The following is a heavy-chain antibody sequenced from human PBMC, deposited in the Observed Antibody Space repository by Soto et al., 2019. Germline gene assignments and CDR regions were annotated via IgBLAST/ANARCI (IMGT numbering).Heavy chain of an antibody. CDR3: AKGSPSSYDLIEH. J-gene: IGHJ4*02. V-gene: IGHV3-30*18. Sequence: MRLSCEGSGFTFDWFGMHWVRQAPGKGLEWVAVISYDGSSKYYADSVEGRFTISRDNSRNAVHLQMNSLRTEDTAVYFCAKGSPSSYDLIEHWGQGTLVTVSS. CDR1: GFTFDWFG. CDR2: ISYDGSSK. D-gene: IGHD3-16*01.